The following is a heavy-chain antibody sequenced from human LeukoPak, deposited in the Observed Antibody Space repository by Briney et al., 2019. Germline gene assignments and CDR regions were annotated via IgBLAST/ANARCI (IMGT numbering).Heavy chain of an antibody. J-gene: IGHJ4*02. D-gene: IGHD2-2*01. CDR3: ARDPCHGALDY. V-gene: IGHV3-7*03. Sequence: GGSLRLSCAASGFTFSSYAMSWVRQAPGKGLEWVANIKQDGTEEYYVDSVRGRFSISKDNAKNSLYLQMNSLRAEDTAVYYCARDPCHGALDYWGQGALVTVSP. CDR2: IKQDGTEE. CDR1: GFTFSSYA.